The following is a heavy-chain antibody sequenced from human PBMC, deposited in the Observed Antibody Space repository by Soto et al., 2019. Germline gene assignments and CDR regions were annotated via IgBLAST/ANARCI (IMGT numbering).Heavy chain of an antibody. CDR1: RFTFSNFA. J-gene: IGHJ4*02. V-gene: IGHV3-23*01. CDR2: IGVTAGST. CDR3: ATGLYSWGCTGGFDY. D-gene: IGHD1-1*01. Sequence: GGSLRLSCEASRFTFSNFAMSWVRQAPGKGLEWISTIGVTAGSTYYTDSVRGRFTISRDNSKNTLYLEMNSLRAEDTALYYCATGLYSWGCTGGFDYWGQGTRVTVSS.